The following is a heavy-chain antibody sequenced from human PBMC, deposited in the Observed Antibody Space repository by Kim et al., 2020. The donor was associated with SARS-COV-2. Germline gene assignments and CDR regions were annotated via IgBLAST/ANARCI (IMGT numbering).Heavy chain of an antibody. D-gene: IGHD2-15*01. CDR2: IIPIFGTA. V-gene: IGHV1-69*13. J-gene: IGHJ3*02. CDR1: GGTFSSYA. Sequence: SVKVSCKASGGTFSSYAISWVRQAPGQGLEWMGGIIPIFGTANYAQKFQGRVTITADESTSTAYMELSSLRSEDTAVYYCARGRIPLDAFDIWGQGTMVTVSS. CDR3: ARGRIPLDAFDI.